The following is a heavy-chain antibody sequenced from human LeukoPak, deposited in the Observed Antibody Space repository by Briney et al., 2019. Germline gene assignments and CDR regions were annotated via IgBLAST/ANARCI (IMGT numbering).Heavy chain of an antibody. Sequence: PPQTLSLTCTVSRGSVSSGNYYWNWIRQPPGKGLEWIGYISYSGSTHYTPSLKSRVTISKDTSRNQFSLEVASVTAADTAVYYCARGGEGYFYVSWGQGTLVTVSS. D-gene: IGHD5-24*01. CDR3: ARGGEGYFYVS. CDR1: RGSVSSGNYY. J-gene: IGHJ5*02. V-gene: IGHV4-30-4*01. CDR2: ISYSGST.